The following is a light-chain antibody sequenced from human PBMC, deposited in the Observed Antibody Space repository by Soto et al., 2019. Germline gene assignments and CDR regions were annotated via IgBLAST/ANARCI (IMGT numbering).Light chain of an antibody. Sequence: DVQMTQSPSSLSASVGDRVTITCRASQRIRTSLNWYQQKTGKAPKFLIYDASSLQIEVPSRFSGSGSGTYFTLTISNLQPEDFATYYSQQSYSVPPSFGQGNKLDI. J-gene: IGKJ2*01. CDR1: QRIRTS. V-gene: IGKV1-39*01. CDR3: QQSYSVPPS. CDR2: DAS.